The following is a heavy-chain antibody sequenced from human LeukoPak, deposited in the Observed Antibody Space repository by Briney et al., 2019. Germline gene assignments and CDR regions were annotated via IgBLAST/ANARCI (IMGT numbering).Heavy chain of an antibody. D-gene: IGHD5-18*01. CDR3: ARGFDTSMVNWFDP. CDR1: GGSISSYY. CDR2: IYYSGNT. Sequence: SETLSRTCTVSGGSISSYYWGWIRQPPGKGLEWIGYIYYSGNTNYKTSLRSEVTTSVTTSRNQFFLKLHSLTLADTAVYYVARGFDTSMVNWFDPGGQGTLVTVPS. V-gene: IGHV4-59*01. J-gene: IGHJ5*02.